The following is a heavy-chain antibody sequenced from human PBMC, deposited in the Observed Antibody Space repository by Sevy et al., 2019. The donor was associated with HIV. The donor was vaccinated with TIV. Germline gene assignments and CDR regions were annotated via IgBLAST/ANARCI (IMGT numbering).Heavy chain of an antibody. J-gene: IGHJ4*02. CDR3: ARAGYYSGYYDILTGLDY. CDR2: ISVYKGNT. CDR1: GYTFTSYG. D-gene: IGHD3-9*01. V-gene: IGHV1-18*01. Sequence: ASVKASCKASGYTFTSYGISWVRQAPGQGLEWMGWISVYKGNTNYAQKLQGRVTMTTDTSTSTAYMELRSLRSDDTAVYYCARAGYYSGYYDILTGLDYWGQGTLVTVSS.